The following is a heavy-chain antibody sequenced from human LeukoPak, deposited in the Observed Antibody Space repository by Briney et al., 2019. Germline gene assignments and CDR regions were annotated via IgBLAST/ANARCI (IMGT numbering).Heavy chain of an antibody. Sequence: PGGSLRLSCAPSGFTFSSYEMNWVRQAPGKGLEWVSCITSSGSSIYYADSVKGRFTISRDNAKNSLYLQMNSLRAEDTAVYYCARFTGTGWYSWGQGTLVTVSS. CDR2: ITSSGSSI. CDR1: GFTFSSYE. CDR3: ARFTGTGWYS. J-gene: IGHJ4*02. V-gene: IGHV3-48*03. D-gene: IGHD6-19*01.